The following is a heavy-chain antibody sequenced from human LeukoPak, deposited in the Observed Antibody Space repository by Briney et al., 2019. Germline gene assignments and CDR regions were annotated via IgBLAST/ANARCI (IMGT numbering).Heavy chain of an antibody. CDR2: IYTSGST. D-gene: IGHD3-10*01. J-gene: IGHJ5*02. CDR1: GGSISSYY. CDR3: ARDRDYGSGTPRPWFDP. V-gene: IGHV4-4*07. Sequence: SETLSLTCTVSGGSISSYYWSWLRQPAGKGLEWIGRIYTSGSTNYNPSLKSRVTMSVDTSKNQFSLKLSSVSAAETAVYYCARDRDYGSGTPRPWFDPWGQGTLVTVSS.